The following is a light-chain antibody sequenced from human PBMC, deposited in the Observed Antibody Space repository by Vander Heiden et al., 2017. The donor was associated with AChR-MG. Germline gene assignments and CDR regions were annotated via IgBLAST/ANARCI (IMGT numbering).Light chain of an antibody. CDR2: NNI. J-gene: IGLJ3*02. V-gene: IGLV3-9*01. CDR1: TIGSTR. CDR3: HLWDSSTAV. Sequence: SYEVTQPLSVSVALGQTAGITHGGDTIGSTRVHWYQKQSGQGPVVVIYNNINRPSGIPERFSASNSGNTATLTISRAQAGDDADYYCHLWDSSTAVFGGGTKLT.